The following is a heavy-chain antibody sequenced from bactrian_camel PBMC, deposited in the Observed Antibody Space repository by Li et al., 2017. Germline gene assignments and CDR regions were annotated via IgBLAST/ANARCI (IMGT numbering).Heavy chain of an antibody. V-gene: IGHV3S63*01. CDR2: IYTGGGDT. CDR1: GFTDRYMC. Sequence: HVQLVESGGGSLQAGGSVKLSCVRSGFTDRYMCMGWFRQAPGKEREGVASIYTGGGDTYYADSVKGRFTISQDNAKNTVYLQMNSLKLDDTATYYCNPKSGHWLTGCRRTNDDWGQGTQVTVS. D-gene: IGHD1*01. J-gene: IGHJ4*01. CDR3: NPKSGHWLTGCRRTNDD.